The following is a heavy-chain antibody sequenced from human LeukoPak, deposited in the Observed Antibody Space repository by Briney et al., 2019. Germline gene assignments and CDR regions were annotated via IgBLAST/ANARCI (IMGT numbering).Heavy chain of an antibody. CDR2: IYYSGST. CDR1: GGSISSYY. D-gene: IGHD5-12*01. V-gene: IGHV4-59*12. CDR3: ARARDDYASDY. J-gene: IGHJ4*02. Sequence: PSETLSLTCTVSGGSISSYYWSWIRQPPGKGLEWIGYIYYSGSTNYNPSLKSRVTMSVDTSKNQFSLKLSSVTAADTAVYYCARARDDYASDYWGQGTLVTVSS.